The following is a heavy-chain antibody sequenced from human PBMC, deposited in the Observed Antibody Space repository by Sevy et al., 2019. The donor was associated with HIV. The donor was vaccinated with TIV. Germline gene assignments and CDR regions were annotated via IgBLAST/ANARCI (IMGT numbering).Heavy chain of an antibody. V-gene: IGHV4-39*01. CDR2: ISYSGSS. Sequence: SETLSLTCTVSGGSINTIAYYWGWVRQPPGKGLEWIGSISYSGSSYYNPSLKSRVTMSVDTSKNQFSLNLSSVTAADTGTAADTAIYYCVRHLFHDFAWGSHRYRDAFDLWGQGTLVTVSS. D-gene: IGHD3-16*02. J-gene: IGHJ3*01. CDR3: TAIYYCVRHLFHDFAWGSHRYRDAFDL. CDR1: GGSINTIAYY.